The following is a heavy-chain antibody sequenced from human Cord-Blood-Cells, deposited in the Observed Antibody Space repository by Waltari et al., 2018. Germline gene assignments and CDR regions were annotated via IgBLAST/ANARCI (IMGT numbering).Heavy chain of an antibody. CDR3: ARETGDTRAFDI. V-gene: IGHV3-21*01. Sequence: EVQLVESGGGLVKPGGSLRRSCAASGFTLSSYSMNWVCQAPGKGLEWVSSISSSSSYIYYADSVKGRFTISRDNAKNSLYLQMNSLRAEDTAVYYCARETGDTRAFDIWGQGTMVTVSS. J-gene: IGHJ3*02. CDR2: ISSSSSYI. D-gene: IGHD7-27*01. CDR1: GFTLSSYS.